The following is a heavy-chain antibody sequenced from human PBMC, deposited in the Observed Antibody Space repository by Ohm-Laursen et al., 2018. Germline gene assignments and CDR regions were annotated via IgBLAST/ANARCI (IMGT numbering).Heavy chain of an antibody. CDR1: GGSISSSSYY. CDR3: ASLRPPRTYYGMDV. Sequence: SDTLSLTCTVSGGSISSSSYYWGWIRQPPGKGLEWIGSIYYSESTYYNPSLKSRVTISVDTSKNQFSLKLSSVTAADTAVYYCASLRPPRTYYGMDVWGQGTTVTVSS. D-gene: IGHD1-14*01. V-gene: IGHV4-39*01. CDR2: IYYSEST. J-gene: IGHJ6*02.